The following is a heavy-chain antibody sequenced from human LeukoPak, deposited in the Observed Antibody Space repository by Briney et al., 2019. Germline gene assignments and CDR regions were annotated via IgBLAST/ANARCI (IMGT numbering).Heavy chain of an antibody. J-gene: IGHJ6*02. CDR2: IYYSGST. V-gene: IGHV4-30-4*01. CDR3: VRASLRRRSADV. CDR1: GGSISSGDYY. Sequence: SQTLSLTCTVSGGSISSGDYYWSWIRQPPGKGLEWIGYIYYSGSTYYNPSLKSRVTISVDTSKNQFSLKLSSVTAADTAVYYCVRASLRRRSADVWGQGTTVTVSS. D-gene: IGHD5-12*01.